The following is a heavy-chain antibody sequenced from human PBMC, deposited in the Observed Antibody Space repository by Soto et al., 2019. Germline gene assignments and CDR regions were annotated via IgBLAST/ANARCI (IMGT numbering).Heavy chain of an antibody. CDR1: GFTFSDYY. CDR3: ARDLDQWELVFDY. V-gene: IGHV3-11*01. D-gene: IGHD1-26*01. CDR2: ISSSGSTI. Sequence: GGSLRLSCAASGFTFSDYYMSWIRQAPGKGLEWVSYISSSGSTIYYADSVKGRFTISRDNAKNSLYLQMNSLRAEDTAVYYCARDLDQWELVFDYWGLGTLVTVSS. J-gene: IGHJ4*02.